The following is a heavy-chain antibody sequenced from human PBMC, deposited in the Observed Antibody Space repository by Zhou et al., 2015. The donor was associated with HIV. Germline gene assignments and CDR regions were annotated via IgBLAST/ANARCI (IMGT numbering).Heavy chain of an antibody. CDR3: ARGSGRGAPTTRYLTY. D-gene: IGHD3-3*01. CDR2: IIPIFGTA. CDR1: GGTFSSYA. V-gene: IGHV1-69*01. J-gene: IGHJ4*01. Sequence: VQSQVQLVQSGAEVKVSCKASGGTFSSYAISWVRQAPGQGLEWMGGIIPIFGTANYAQKFQGRVTITADESTSTAYMELSSLRSEDTAVYYCARGSGRGAPTTRYLTYGDLGT.